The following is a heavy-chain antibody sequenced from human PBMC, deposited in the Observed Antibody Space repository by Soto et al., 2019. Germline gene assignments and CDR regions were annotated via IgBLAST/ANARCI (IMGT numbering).Heavy chain of an antibody. CDR3: ARGGAGKDPNIVVVVAGGAFDI. J-gene: IGHJ3*02. CDR1: GFTVSSNY. V-gene: IGHV3-66*01. D-gene: IGHD2-15*01. Sequence: EVQLVESGGGLVQPGGSLRLSCAASGFTVSSNYMSWVRQAPGKGLEWVSVIYSGGSTYYADSVKGRFTISRDNSKNTLYLQMNSLRAEDTAVYYCARGGAGKDPNIVVVVAGGAFDIWGQGTMVTVSS. CDR2: IYSGGST.